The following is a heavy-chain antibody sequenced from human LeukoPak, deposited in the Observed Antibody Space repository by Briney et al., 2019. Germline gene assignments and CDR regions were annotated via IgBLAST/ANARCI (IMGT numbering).Heavy chain of an antibody. V-gene: IGHV4-59*01. CDR1: GDSITTYY. CDR2: VYYTAIT. J-gene: IGHJ4*02. D-gene: IGHD3-10*01. CDR3: ARDPPGSGSYLDY. Sequence: PSETLSLTCTVSGDSITTYYWTWVRQHPGKGLEYIGYVYYTAITNYNPSLKSRVTISLDTSKIQFSLKLTSVTAADTAVYYCARDPPGSGSYLDYWGQGTLVTVSS.